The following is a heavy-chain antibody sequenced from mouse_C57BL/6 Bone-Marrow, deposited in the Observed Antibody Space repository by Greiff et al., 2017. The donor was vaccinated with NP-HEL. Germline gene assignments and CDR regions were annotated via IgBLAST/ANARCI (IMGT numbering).Heavy chain of an antibody. D-gene: IGHD2-4*01. CDR1: GYTFPSYW. J-gene: IGHJ2*01. Sequence: VQLQQPGAELVRPGTSVKLSCKASGYTFPSYWMHWVKQRPGQGLEWIGVIDPSDSYTNYNQKFKGKATLTVDTSSSTAYMQLSSLTSEDSAVYYCARRSMYDYDDYWGQGTTLTVSS. CDR3: ARRSMYDYDDY. V-gene: IGHV1-59*01. CDR2: IDPSDSYT.